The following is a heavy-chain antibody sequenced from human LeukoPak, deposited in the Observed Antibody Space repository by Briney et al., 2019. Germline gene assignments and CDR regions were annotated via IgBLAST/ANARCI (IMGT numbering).Heavy chain of an antibody. CDR2: ISGSGSST. Sequence: GGSLRLSCAASGFTFRTYAMSWVRQAPGKGLAWVSVISGSGSSTHYADSVKGRFTISRGNSKNTLYLQMNSLRAEDTAVYYCARDRPYDYWGQGTLVTVSS. CDR3: ARDRPYDY. J-gene: IGHJ4*02. V-gene: IGHV3-23*01. CDR1: GFTFRTYA.